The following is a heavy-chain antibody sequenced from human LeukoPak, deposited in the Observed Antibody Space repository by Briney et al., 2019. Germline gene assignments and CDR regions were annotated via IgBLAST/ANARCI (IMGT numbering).Heavy chain of an antibody. J-gene: IGHJ4*02. CDR2: IDTSGATV. V-gene: IGHV3-48*03. Sequence: GGSLRLSCAASGFTFSSYGMSWVRQAPGKGLEWLSNIDTSGATVYYADSVKGRFTISRDNANNSLYLQMNSLRVEDTAVYYCVRDRHYIGNREVRFPYWGQGALVTVSS. D-gene: IGHD3-10*01. CDR1: GFTFSSYG. CDR3: VRDRHYIGNREVRFPY.